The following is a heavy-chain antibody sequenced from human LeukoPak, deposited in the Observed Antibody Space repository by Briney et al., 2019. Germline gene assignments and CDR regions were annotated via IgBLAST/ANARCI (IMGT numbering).Heavy chain of an antibody. CDR2: IYDSGST. CDR3: ARPYYDILTGYFWYFDL. CDR1: GGSISPYY. Sequence: SETLSLTCTVSGGSISPYYWSWMRQPPGKGLEWIGYIYDSGSTNYNPSLKSRVTISVDTSKNQFSLKLSSVTAADTAVYYCARPYYDILTGYFWYFDLWGRGTLVTVSS. V-gene: IGHV4-59*08. J-gene: IGHJ2*01. D-gene: IGHD3-9*01.